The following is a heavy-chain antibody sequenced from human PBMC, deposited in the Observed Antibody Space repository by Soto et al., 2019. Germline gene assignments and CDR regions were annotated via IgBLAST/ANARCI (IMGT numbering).Heavy chain of an antibody. CDR1: GGSVRSSGYY. V-gene: IGHV4-39*01. D-gene: IGHD2-15*01. J-gene: IGHJ4*02. CDR2: LYSSGKT. Sequence: PSETLSLTCTVSGGSVRSSGYYWAWIRQPPGKGLEWIGSLYSSGKTYRNPSLKSRVTMSDDTSKNQLSLRLRSVTAADTAAYYCARLILAFPVPFDCWGQGTLVTVSS. CDR3: ARLILAFPVPFDC.